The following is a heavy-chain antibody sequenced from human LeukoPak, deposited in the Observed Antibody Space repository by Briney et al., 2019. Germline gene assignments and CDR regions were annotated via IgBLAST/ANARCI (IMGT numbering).Heavy chain of an antibody. CDR2: ITGSGGST. CDR1: GFTFSSYG. D-gene: IGHD3-3*01. Sequence: GGSLRLSCAASGFTFSSYGMMWVRQAPGKGLEWVSAITGSGGSTYYADSVKGRWTIARDNSKTTVYLQMHSLRAEDTALYYCAKANRNYYGMDVWGQGTLVTVSS. CDR3: AKANRNYYGMDV. J-gene: IGHJ4*02. V-gene: IGHV3-23*01.